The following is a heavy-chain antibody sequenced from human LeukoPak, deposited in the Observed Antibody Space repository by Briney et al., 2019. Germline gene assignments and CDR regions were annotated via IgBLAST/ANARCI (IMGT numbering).Heavy chain of an antibody. CDR2: ISGSGGST. CDR1: GFTFSSYA. D-gene: IGHD6-13*01. Sequence: GGSLRPSCAASGFTFSSYAMSWVRQAPGTGLEWVSAISGSGGSTYYADSVKGRFTISRDNSKNTLYLQMNSLRAEDTAVYYCAKDLGGQPAAGIEGMDVWGQGTTVTVSS. V-gene: IGHV3-23*01. CDR3: AKDLGGQPAAGIEGMDV. J-gene: IGHJ6*02.